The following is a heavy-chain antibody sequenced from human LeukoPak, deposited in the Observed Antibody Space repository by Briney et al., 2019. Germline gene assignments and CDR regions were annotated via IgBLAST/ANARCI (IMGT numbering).Heavy chain of an antibody. D-gene: IGHD3-3*01. V-gene: IGHV3-74*01. CDR2: INSDGSST. CDR1: GFTFSSYW. CDR3: ARTQTTYYDFWSGYSPSYYFDY. J-gene: IGHJ4*02. Sequence: GGSLRLSCAASGFTFSSYWMHWVRQAPGKGLVWVSRINSDGSSTSYADSVKGRFTISRDNAKNTLYLQMNSLRAEDTAVYYCARTQTTYYDFWSGYSPSYYFDYWGQGTLVTVSS.